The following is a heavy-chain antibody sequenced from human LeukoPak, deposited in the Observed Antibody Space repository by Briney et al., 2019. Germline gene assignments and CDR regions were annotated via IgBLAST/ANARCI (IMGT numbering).Heavy chain of an antibody. D-gene: IGHD5-24*01. CDR1: GYSISSGYY. V-gene: IGHV4-38-2*02. J-gene: IGHJ4*02. CDR3: TRGWLQLGGDGVYFDY. CDR2: IYPSGST. Sequence: PSETLSLTCTVSGYSISSGYYWGWIRQPPGKGLEWIGSIYPSGSTYYNPSLKTRVTISVDTSKNQFSLKLSSVTAADTAVYYCTRGWLQLGGDGVYFDYWGQGTLVTVSS.